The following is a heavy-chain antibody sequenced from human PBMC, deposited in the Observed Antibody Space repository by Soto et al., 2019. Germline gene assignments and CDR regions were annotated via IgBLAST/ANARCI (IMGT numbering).Heavy chain of an antibody. D-gene: IGHD5-12*01. J-gene: IGHJ5*02. CDR3: ARDRNSGYDLRLNWFDP. V-gene: IGHV1-69*06. Sequence: QVQLVQSGAEVKKPGSSVKVSCKASGGTFSSYAISWVRQAPGQGLEWMGGIIPIFGTPNYAQKFQGRVTITADKSTSTAYMELSSLSSEDTAVYYCARDRNSGYDLRLNWFDPWGQGTLVTVSS. CDR1: GGTFSSYA. CDR2: IIPIFGTP.